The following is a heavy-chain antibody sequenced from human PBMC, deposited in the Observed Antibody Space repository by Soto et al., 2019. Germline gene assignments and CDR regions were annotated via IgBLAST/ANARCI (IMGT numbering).Heavy chain of an antibody. CDR3: ANSNTPSKYYYYGMDV. CDR2: IIPIFGTA. Sequence: SVKVSCKASGGTFSSYAISWVRQAPGQGLEWMGGIIPIFGTANYAQKFQGRVTITADESTSTAYMELSSLRSEDTAVYYCANSNTPSKYYYYGMDVWGQGTTVTVSS. J-gene: IGHJ6*02. CDR1: GGTFSSYA. D-gene: IGHD2-15*01. V-gene: IGHV1-69*13.